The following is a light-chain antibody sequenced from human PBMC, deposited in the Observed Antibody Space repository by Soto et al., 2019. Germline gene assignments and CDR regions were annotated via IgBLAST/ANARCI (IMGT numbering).Light chain of an antibody. Sequence: ELVLTQSPGTLSLSPGERATLSCRASQSVSAGYLTWYQQKPGQPPSVLIYGASSRATGVPDRFSGSGSGTDFTLTISRLEPEDSAVYYCQQFGSSPPRTFGQGTKVEIK. V-gene: IGKV3-20*01. CDR2: GAS. J-gene: IGKJ1*01. CDR3: QQFGSSPPRT. CDR1: QSVSAGY.